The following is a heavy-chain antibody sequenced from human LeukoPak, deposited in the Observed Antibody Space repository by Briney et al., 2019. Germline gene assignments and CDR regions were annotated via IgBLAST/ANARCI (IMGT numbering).Heavy chain of an antibody. CDR3: ARDSYYYGSGSYRFDY. J-gene: IGHJ4*02. CDR2: IYSSGST. Sequence: SETLSLTCTVSPGSISNYYWSWIRQPAGKGLEWIGLIYSSGSTSYNPSLKSRVTMSVDTSKNQFSLKLSSVIAADTAVYYCARDSYYYGSGSYRFDYWGQGTLVTVSS. V-gene: IGHV4-4*07. CDR1: PGSISNYY. D-gene: IGHD3-10*01.